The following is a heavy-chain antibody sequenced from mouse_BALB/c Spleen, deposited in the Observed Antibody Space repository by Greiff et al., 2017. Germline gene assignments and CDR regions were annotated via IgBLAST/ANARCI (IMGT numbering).Heavy chain of an antibody. CDR2: ISDGGSYT. V-gene: IGHV5-4*02. CDR1: GFTFSDYY. CDR3: ARDRGRTAMDY. Sequence: VQLKQSGGGLVKPGGSLKLSCAASGFTFSDYYMYWVRQTPEKRLEWVATISDGGSYTYYPDSVKGRFTISRDNAKNNLYLQMSSLKSEDTAMYYCARDRGRTAMDYWGQGTSVTVSS. J-gene: IGHJ4*01.